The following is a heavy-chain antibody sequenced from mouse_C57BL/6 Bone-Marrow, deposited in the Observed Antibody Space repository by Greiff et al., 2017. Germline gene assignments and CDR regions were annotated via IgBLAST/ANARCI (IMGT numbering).Heavy chain of an antibody. CDR3: ARASGYASSVDY. CDR1: GFTFSSYA. Sequence: EVQLVEPGGGLVMPGGSLKLSCAASGFTFSSYAMPWVRQTPEKSLEWVATISDGGSYTYYPDNVKGRFTISIDNANNNLYLQMSHLKSEDTAVDYCARASGYASSVDYWGQGTTLTVTS. CDR2: ISDGGSYT. D-gene: IGHD1-1*01. V-gene: IGHV5-4*01. J-gene: IGHJ2*01.